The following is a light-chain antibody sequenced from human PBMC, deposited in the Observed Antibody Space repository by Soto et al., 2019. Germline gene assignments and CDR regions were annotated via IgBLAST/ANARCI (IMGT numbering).Light chain of an antibody. Sequence: DIVLTQTPLSSPVTLGQPASISCRSSQSLVHSDGNTYLSWLQQRPGQPPRLLIYQISNRFSGVPDRLSGSGAGTDFTLTISSVEAEDVGIYSCVQFSHFPRTFGQGTKVEIK. J-gene: IGKJ1*01. V-gene: IGKV2-24*01. CDR2: QIS. CDR3: VQFSHFPRT. CDR1: QSLVHSDGNTY.